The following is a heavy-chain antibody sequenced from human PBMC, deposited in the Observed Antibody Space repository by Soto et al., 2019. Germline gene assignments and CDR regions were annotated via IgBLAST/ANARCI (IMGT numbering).Heavy chain of an antibody. CDR2: LNSDGSST. Sequence: EVQLVESGGGLVQPGGSLRLSCAASGFTFSSYWMNWVRQAPGKGLVWVSRLNSDGSSTSYADSVKGRFTISRDNAKNTLYLKMNRLRAEETAVYYCAREGTDLYVDFWCKGTLVTVSS. CDR3: AREGTDLYVDF. V-gene: IGHV3-74*01. D-gene: IGHD1-1*01. CDR1: GFTFSSYW. J-gene: IGHJ4*02.